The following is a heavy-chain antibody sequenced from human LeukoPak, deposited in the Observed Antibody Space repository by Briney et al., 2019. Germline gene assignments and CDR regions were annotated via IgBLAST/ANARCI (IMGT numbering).Heavy chain of an antibody. D-gene: IGHD4-11*01. V-gene: IGHV4-59*01. Sequence: SETLSLTCTVSGGSISSYYWSWIRQPPGKGLEWIGYIYYSGSTNYNPSLKSRVTISVDTSKNQFSLKLSSVTAADTAVYYCARGAPTRRSNTRSDWFDPWGQGTLVIVSS. CDR1: GGSISSYY. CDR3: ARGAPTRRSNTRSDWFDP. J-gene: IGHJ5*02. CDR2: IYYSGST.